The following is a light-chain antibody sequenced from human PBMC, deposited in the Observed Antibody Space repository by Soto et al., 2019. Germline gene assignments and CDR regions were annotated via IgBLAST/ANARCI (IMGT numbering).Light chain of an antibody. CDR3: QQYSSFSHT. CDR1: QSVANW. CDR2: KTS. J-gene: IGKJ2*01. V-gene: IGKV1-5*03. Sequence: DIQMTQSPSTLSASVGDRVTITCRDSQSVANWLAWYQQKPGKAPKLLIYKTSTLGSGVPSRFSGSGSGTVFSLTISSLQPDDISTYYCQQYSSFSHTFGQGTKLDIK.